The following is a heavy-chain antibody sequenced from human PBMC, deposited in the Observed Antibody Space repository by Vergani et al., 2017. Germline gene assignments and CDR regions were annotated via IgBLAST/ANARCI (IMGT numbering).Heavy chain of an antibody. J-gene: IGHJ4*02. V-gene: IGHV3-49*04. D-gene: IGHD2-21*01. CDR2: IRSKAYGGTT. CDR3: ADLYGDDGFSPV. Sequence: EVQLVESGGGLVQPGRSLRLSCTASGFTFGDYAMSWVRQAPGKGLEWVGFIRSKAYGGTTEYAASVKGRFTISRDDSKNTVYLQINSLRAEDTAFYYCADLYGDDGFSPVWGQGTLVTVSS. CDR1: GFTFGDYA.